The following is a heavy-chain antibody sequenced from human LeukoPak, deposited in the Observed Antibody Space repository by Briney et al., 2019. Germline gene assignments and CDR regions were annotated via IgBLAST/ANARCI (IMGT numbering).Heavy chain of an antibody. CDR1: GFTFSSYS. CDR3: ARDKLVGATDY. CDR2: ISSSSSYI. Sequence: GGSLRLSCAASGFTFSSYSMNWVRQAPGKGLEWVSSISSSSSYIYYADSVKDRFTISRDNAKNSLYLQMNSLRAEDTAVYYCARDKLVGATDYWGQGTLVTVSS. V-gene: IGHV3-21*01. D-gene: IGHD1-26*01. J-gene: IGHJ4*02.